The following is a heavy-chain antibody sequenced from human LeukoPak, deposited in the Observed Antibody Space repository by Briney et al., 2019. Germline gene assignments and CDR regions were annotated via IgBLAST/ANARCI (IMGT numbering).Heavy chain of an antibody. J-gene: IGHJ4*02. D-gene: IGHD6-13*01. CDR1: GFXFSTYW. CDR3: ARVAAGPSYFDY. Sequence: PGGSLRLSCAASGFXFSTYWMSWVRQAPGKGLEWVANIKQDGTEKFYVDSAKGRFTVSRDNARNSLYLQMNSLRTEDTAVYYCARVAAGPSYFDYWGQGTLVTVSP. CDR2: IKQDGTEK. V-gene: IGHV3-7*05.